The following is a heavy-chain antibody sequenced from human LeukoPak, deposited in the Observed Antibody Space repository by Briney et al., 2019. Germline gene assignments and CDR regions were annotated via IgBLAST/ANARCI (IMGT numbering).Heavy chain of an antibody. Sequence: SVKVSCKASGGTFSSYAISWVRQAPGQGLEWMGGIIPIFGTANYAQKFQGRVTITADESTSTAYMELSSLRSEDTAVYYCARGATIFGVVSRDYYYYMDVWGKGTTVTVSS. J-gene: IGHJ6*03. D-gene: IGHD3-3*01. V-gene: IGHV1-69*01. CDR3: ARGATIFGVVSRDYYYYMDV. CDR1: GGTFSSYA. CDR2: IIPIFGTA.